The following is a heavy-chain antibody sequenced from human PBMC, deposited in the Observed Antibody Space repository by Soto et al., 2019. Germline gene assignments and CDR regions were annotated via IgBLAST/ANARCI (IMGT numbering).Heavy chain of an antibody. J-gene: IGHJ6*02. V-gene: IGHV6-1*01. D-gene: IGHD6-19*01. Sequence: PSQTLSLTCAISGDSVSSNSAAWNWIRQSPSRGLEWLGRTYYRSKWYNDYAVSVKSRITINPDTSKNQFSLQLNSVTPEDTAVYYCARAITYPGIAVAGTRYKPEPGMDVWGQGTTVTVSS. CDR3: ARAITYPGIAVAGTRYKPEPGMDV. CDR2: TYYRSKWYN. CDR1: GDSVSSNSAA.